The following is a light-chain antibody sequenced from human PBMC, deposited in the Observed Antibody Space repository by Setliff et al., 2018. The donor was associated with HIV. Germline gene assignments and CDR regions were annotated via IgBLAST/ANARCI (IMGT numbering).Light chain of an antibody. CDR2: DVN. CDR3: SSYTRTTTLV. V-gene: IGLV2-14*03. Sequence: LTQPASVSGSPGQSITISCTGTSGDIGRYNYVSWYQQHPGKAPKLMIYDVNNRPSGVSNRFSGSKSGNTASLTISGLQAEDEADYYCSSYTRTTTLVFGTGTKVT. CDR1: SGDIGRYNY. J-gene: IGLJ1*01.